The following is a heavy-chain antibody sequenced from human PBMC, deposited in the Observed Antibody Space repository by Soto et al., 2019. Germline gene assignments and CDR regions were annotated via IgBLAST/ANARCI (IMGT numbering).Heavy chain of an antibody. CDR3: ASEVMAGTAY. CDR1: GHTFTDFH. J-gene: IGHJ4*02. Sequence: QVLLVQSGAEERRPGASVKVSYEASGHTFTDFHIHWVRQAPGQGLEWMGWINAGNGNTEYSQKFQDRVTIIRDTSANTAYMELSSLTPEDTAVYYCASEVMAGTAYWGQGTLVTVSS. V-gene: IGHV1-3*05. CDR2: INAGNGNT. D-gene: IGHD6-19*01.